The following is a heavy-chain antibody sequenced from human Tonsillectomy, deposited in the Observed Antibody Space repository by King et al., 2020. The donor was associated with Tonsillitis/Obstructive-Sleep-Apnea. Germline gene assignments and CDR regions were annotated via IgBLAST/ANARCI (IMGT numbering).Heavy chain of an antibody. CDR2: VSNDGSII. V-gene: IGHV3-30*18. CDR1: GFTFSSYG. J-gene: IGHJ6*02. CDR3: AKDSGQEYYYDMDV. Sequence: VQLVESGGGVVQPGRSLRLSCAASGFTFSSYGMHWVRQAPGKGLEWVAVVSNDGSIIYYADSVKGRFTISRDNSKNTLYLQMNSLRAEDTALYYCAKDSGQEYYYDMDVWGQGTTVTVSS.